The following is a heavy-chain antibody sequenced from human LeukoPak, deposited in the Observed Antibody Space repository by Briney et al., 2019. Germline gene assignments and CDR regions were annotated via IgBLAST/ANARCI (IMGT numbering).Heavy chain of an antibody. CDR3: AKLSGSSSTSYYYYYMDV. D-gene: IGHD2-2*01. Sequence: SVKVSCKASGGTFSSYAISWVRQAPGQGLEWMGGIIPIFGTANYAQKFQGRVTITTDESTSTAYMELSSLRSEDTALYYCAKLSGSSSTSYYYYYMDVWGKGTTVTVSS. CDR1: GGTFSSYA. CDR2: IIPIFGTA. J-gene: IGHJ6*03. V-gene: IGHV1-69*05.